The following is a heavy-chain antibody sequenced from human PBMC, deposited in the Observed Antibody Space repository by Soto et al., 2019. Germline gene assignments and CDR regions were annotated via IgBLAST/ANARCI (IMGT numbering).Heavy chain of an antibody. Sequence: SETLSLTCTVSGGSISNYYWSWIRQPAGKGLEWIGRVSISGSTNYTPSLKSRVTMSIDTSKNQFSLKLSSVTAADTAVYYCARETYGDPYFGYWGQGTLVTVSS. CDR3: ARETYGDPYFGY. CDR2: VSISGST. D-gene: IGHD4-17*01. CDR1: GGSISNYY. V-gene: IGHV4-4*07. J-gene: IGHJ4*02.